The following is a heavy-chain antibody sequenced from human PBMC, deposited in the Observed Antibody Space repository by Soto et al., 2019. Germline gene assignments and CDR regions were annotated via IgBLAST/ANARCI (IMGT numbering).Heavy chain of an antibody. D-gene: IGHD3-3*01. J-gene: IGHJ6*02. CDR3: ARDTTYYDFWSGYYPPYGMDV. CDR1: GFTVSSNY. CDR2: IYSGGST. Sequence: PGGSLRLSCAASGFTVSSNYMSWVRQAPGKGLEWVSVIYSGGSTYYADSVKGRFTISRDNSKNTLYLQMNSLRAEDTAVYYCARDTTYYDFWSGYYPPYGMDVWGQGTTVTVSS. V-gene: IGHV3-53*01.